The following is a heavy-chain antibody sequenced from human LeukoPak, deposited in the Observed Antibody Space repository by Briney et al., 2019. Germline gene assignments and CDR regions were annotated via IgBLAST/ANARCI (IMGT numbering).Heavy chain of an antibody. CDR2: INLNSGGT. J-gene: IGHJ4*02. Sequence: ASVKVSCKASGYTFTGYFMHWVRQAPGQGLEWMGRINLNSGGTYYAQNFQGRVIMTRDTSISTAYVELSRLTSDDTAMYYCARDLSSTSNWEFDFWGQGTLVTVSS. CDR1: GYTFTGYF. CDR3: ARDLSSTSNWEFDF. D-gene: IGHD1-26*01. V-gene: IGHV1-2*06.